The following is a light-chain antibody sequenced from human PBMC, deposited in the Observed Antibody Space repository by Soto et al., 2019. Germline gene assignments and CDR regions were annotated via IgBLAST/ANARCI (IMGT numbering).Light chain of an antibody. J-gene: IGLJ1*01. CDR2: EVN. Sequence: QSALTQPTSASGSPGQSVPLSSTGTSSDVGSYNYVSWYQQHPGKAPKLTIYEVNKRPSGVPDRFSGSKSGNTSSLTLSGLQAEDEADYYSSSYAGSSNVFGTGTKVTVL. CDR3: SSYAGSSNV. V-gene: IGLV2-8*01. CDR1: SSDVGSYNY.